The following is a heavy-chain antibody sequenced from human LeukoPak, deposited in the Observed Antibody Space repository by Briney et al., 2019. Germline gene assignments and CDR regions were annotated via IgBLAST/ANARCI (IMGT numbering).Heavy chain of an antibody. Sequence: PGGSPRLSCAASGFTFSDYYMSWIRQAPGKGLEWVSYISSSSSYTNYADSVKGRFTISRDNAKNSLYLQMNSLRAEDTAVYYCARLAGGGSYLSIDYWGQGTLVTVSS. J-gene: IGHJ4*02. CDR1: GFTFSDYY. CDR3: ARLAGGGSYLSIDY. D-gene: IGHD1-26*01. CDR2: ISSSSSYT. V-gene: IGHV3-11*06.